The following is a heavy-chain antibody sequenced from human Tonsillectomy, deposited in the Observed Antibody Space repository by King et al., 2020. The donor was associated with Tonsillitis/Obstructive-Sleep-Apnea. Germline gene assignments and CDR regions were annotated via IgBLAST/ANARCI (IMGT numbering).Heavy chain of an antibody. CDR3: AKLATVNIFDY. V-gene: IGHV3-30*18. CDR2: ISYEGSNK. D-gene: IGHD5-24*01. J-gene: IGHJ4*02. Sequence: VQLVESGGGVVQPGRSLRLSCAASGFTFSSYGMHWVRRAPGKGLEWVAVISYEGSNKYYADSVKGRFTISRDNSKNTLYLQMNSLRAEDTAVYYCAKLATVNIFDYWGQGILVTVPS. CDR1: GFTFSSYG.